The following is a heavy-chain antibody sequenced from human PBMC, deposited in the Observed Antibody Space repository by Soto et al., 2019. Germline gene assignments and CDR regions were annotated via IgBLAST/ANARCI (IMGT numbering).Heavy chain of an antibody. CDR3: ARCERYYDFWSGYFPYYGMDV. D-gene: IGHD3-3*01. Sequence: SETLSLTCTVSGGSISSSSYYWGWIRQPPGKGLEWIGSIYYSGSTYYNPSLKSRVTISVDTSKNQFSLKPSSVTAADTAVYYCARCERYYDFWSGYFPYYGMDVWGQGTTVTVSS. V-gene: IGHV4-39*01. CDR1: GGSISSSSYY. J-gene: IGHJ6*02. CDR2: IYYSGST.